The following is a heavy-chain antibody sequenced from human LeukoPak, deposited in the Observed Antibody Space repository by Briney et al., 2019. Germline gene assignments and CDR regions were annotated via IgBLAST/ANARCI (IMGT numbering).Heavy chain of an antibody. V-gene: IGHV1-46*01. CDR3: ARDHGYYYDSSGSSY. J-gene: IGHJ4*02. CDR2: INPSGGST. D-gene: IGHD3-22*01. Sequence: ASVKVSCKASGYTFTSYYMHWVRQAPGQGLEWMGIINPSGGSTSYAQKFQGRVTMTRDTSTSTVYMELSSLRSEDKAVYYCARDHGYYYDSSGSSYWGQGTLVTVSP. CDR1: GYTFTSYY.